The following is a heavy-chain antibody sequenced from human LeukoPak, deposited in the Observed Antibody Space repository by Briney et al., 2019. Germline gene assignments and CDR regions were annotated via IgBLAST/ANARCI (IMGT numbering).Heavy chain of an antibody. CDR2: IYHSGST. J-gene: IGHJ4*02. Sequence: SETLSLTCSVSGYSINTGYYWGWIRQPPGKGLEWSGIIYHSGSTYYNTSLESRVTISVDTSKNQFSLRMTSVTAADTAVYYCARSGGEAAAATDYWGPGTLVTVSS. V-gene: IGHV4-38-2*02. CDR1: GYSINTGYY. CDR3: ARSGGEAAAATDY. D-gene: IGHD6-25*01.